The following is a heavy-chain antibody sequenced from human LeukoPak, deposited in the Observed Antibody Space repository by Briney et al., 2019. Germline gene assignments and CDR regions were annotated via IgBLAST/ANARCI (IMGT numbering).Heavy chain of an antibody. CDR1: GFSFRSHG. CDR3: ARDLGYSSGPNY. V-gene: IGHV3-21*01. Sequence: GGTLRLSCAASGFSFRSHGMNWVRQAPGKGLEWVSYISGGSSFTYYVDSVKGRFTISRDNAKNSLYLQMNSLRAEDTAVYYCARDLGYSSGPNYWGQGTRVTVSS. D-gene: IGHD6-19*01. CDR2: ISGGSSFT. J-gene: IGHJ4*02.